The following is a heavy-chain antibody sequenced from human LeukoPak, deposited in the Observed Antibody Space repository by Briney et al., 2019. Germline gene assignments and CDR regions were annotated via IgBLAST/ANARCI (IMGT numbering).Heavy chain of an antibody. CDR1: GYSISSGYY. J-gene: IGHJ4*02. CDR2: IYSSGST. D-gene: IGHD2-21*02. V-gene: IGHV4-61*02. Sequence: SETLSLTCTVSGYSISSGYYWSWIRQPAGKGLEWIGRIYSSGSTNYNPSLKSRITISIDTSKNQFSLKLSSVTAADTAVYYCARDERDCGDCYSYWGQGTLVTVSS. CDR3: ARDERDCGDCYSY.